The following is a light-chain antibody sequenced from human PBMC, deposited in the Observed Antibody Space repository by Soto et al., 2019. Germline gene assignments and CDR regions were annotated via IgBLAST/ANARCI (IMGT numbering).Light chain of an antibody. CDR2: DAS. V-gene: IGKV3-15*01. Sequence: DIVMTQSPATLSVSPGERATLSCRASQSVGIKLAWYQQKPGQTPRLLIYDASVRATGFPATVRGSGSGTEFTLTISSLQSEDSAVYYWQHYKKWPYTFGQGTTLELK. J-gene: IGKJ2*01. CDR3: QHYKKWPYT. CDR1: QSVGIK.